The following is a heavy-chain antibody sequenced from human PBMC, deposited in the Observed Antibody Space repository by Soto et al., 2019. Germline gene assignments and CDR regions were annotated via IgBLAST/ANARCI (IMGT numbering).Heavy chain of an antibody. Sequence: PSETLSLTCAVSASSISIAYFCGCIRQPPGKGLEWIATIFHTGGTYYNPSLKSRVTISVDTSNNQFSLRLNSVTAADTALYFCARTWLAGGTPADAFDIWGQGTMVTVSS. CDR1: ASSISIAYF. D-gene: IGHD2-15*01. J-gene: IGHJ3*02. CDR2: IFHTGGT. V-gene: IGHV4-38-2*01. CDR3: ARTWLAGGTPADAFDI.